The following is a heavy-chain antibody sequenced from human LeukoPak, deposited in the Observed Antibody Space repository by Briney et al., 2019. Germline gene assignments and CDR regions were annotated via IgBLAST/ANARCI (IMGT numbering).Heavy chain of an antibody. J-gene: IGHJ4*02. CDR2: ISSSSSYI. CDR1: GFTFSNYW. V-gene: IGHV3-21*04. Sequence: GGSLRLSCAASGFTFSNYWMSWVRQAPGKGLEWVSSISSSSSYIYYADSVKGRFTISRDNAKNSLYLQMNSLRAEDTALYYCAKGTGSGSYYNSPDYWGQGTLVTVSS. D-gene: IGHD3-10*01. CDR3: AKGTGSGSYYNSPDY.